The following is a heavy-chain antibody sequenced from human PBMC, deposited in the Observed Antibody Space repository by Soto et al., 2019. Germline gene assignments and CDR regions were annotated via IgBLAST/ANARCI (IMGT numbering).Heavy chain of an antibody. V-gene: IGHV3-21*06. D-gene: IGHD3-22*01. J-gene: IGHJ4*02. Sequence: GSLRLSCAASGFKFSTYSMTWVRQAPGKGLEWVSSISSSSSYKYYADSVKGRFTISRDNAKNSLYLQMNSLRAEDTAVYFCARLGYYYDTGGYYYVDYWGQGTLVTVSS. CDR1: GFKFSTYS. CDR2: ISSSSSYK. CDR3: ARLGYYYDTGGYYYVDY.